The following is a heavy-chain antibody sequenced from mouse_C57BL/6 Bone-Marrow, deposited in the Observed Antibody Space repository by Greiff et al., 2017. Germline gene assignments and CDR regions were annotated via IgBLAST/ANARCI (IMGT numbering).Heavy chain of an antibody. CDR1: GYTFTSYW. CDR2: IDPSDSYT. CDR3: ARRVTTVVAEGYAMDY. D-gene: IGHD1-1*01. V-gene: IGHV1-69*01. J-gene: IGHJ4*01. Sequence: QVQLKQPGAELVMPGASVKLSCKASGYTFTSYWMHWVKQRPGQGLEWIGEIDPSDSYTNYNQKFKGKSTLTVDKSSSTAYMQLSSLTSEDSAVYYCARRVTTVVAEGYAMDYWGQGTSVTVSS.